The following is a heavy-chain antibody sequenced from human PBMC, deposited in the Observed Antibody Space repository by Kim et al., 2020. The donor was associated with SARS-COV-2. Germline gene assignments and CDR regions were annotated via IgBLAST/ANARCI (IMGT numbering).Heavy chain of an antibody. CDR2: IYSGGTST. D-gene: IGHD4-4*01. CDR1: GFTFSSYA. V-gene: IGHV3-23*03. Sequence: GGLRLSCAASGFTFSSYAMSWVRQAPGKGLEWVSLIYSGGTSTYYADSVKGRFTISRDNSKNTLYLQMNSLRAEDTAIYYCAKYYSNLYYFDYWGQGTLVTVSS. J-gene: IGHJ4*02. CDR3: AKYYSNLYYFDY.